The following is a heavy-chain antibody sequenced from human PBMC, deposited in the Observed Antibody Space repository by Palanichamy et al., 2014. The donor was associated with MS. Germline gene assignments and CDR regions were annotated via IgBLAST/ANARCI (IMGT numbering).Heavy chain of an antibody. CDR3: AKAFSSGWYYYFDY. V-gene: IGHV3-43D*04. J-gene: IGHJ4*02. CDR1: GFTFDDYA. D-gene: IGHD6-19*01. CDR2: INWDGTTT. Sequence: EVQLVESGGVVVQPGGSLRLSCAASGFTFDDYAMHWLRQAPGKGLEWVSLINWDGTTTYYADSVKGRFTISRDNSKNSLYLQMNSLRAEDTAFYYCAKAFSSGWYYYFDYWGQGTLVTVSS.